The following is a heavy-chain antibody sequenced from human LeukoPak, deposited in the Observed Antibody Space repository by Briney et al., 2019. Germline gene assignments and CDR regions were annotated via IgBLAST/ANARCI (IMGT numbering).Heavy chain of an antibody. CDR3: ARGSTSDWPLDH. V-gene: IGHV1-3*01. CDR2: IDADNGDT. CDR1: GYTFNAYS. Sequence: EASVKVSCKASGYTFNAYSIHWVRQAPGQRFEWMGWIDADNGDTAYSQNLQGRVTITRDTSARTVYMELTSLRSEDTAAYYCARGSTSDWPLDHWGQGTLVTVSS. D-gene: IGHD6-19*01. J-gene: IGHJ4*02.